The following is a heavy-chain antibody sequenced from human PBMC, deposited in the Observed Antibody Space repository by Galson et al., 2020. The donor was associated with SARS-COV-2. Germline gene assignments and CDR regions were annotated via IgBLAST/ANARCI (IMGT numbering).Heavy chain of an antibody. CDR2: ISFDGSNT. J-gene: IGHJ5*02. Sequence: GESLKISCSASGFTFSNFAMHWVRQAPGKGLEWVAVISFDGSNTYYADSVKGRFTIARDNPKNTLYLQMNSLRVEDTAVYYCARVFRYTSGFLAGPPTLYNWFDPWGQGTLVTVSS. V-gene: IGHV3-30-3*01. CDR1: GFTFSNFA. D-gene: IGHD6-19*01. CDR3: ARVFRYTSGFLAGPPTLYNWFDP.